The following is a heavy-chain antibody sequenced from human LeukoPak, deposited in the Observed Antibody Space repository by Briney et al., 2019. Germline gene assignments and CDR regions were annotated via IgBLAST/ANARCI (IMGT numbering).Heavy chain of an antibody. J-gene: IGHJ4*02. CDR3: AKDPRVWGSYITFAGY. CDR2: IRYDGSNK. V-gene: IGHV3-30*02. CDR1: GFTFSSYG. Sequence: QPGGSLRLSCAASGFTFSSYGMHWVRQAPGKGLEWVAFIRYDGSNKYYADSVKGRFTISRDNSKNTLYLQMNSLRAEDTAVYYCAKDPRVWGSYITFAGYWGQGTLVTVSS. D-gene: IGHD3-16*01.